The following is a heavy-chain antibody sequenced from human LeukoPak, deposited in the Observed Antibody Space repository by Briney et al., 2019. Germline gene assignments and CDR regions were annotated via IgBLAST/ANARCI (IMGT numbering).Heavy chain of an antibody. CDR1: GYTFTSYA. V-gene: IGHV1-3*03. CDR2: INAGNGNT. Sequence: ASVKVSCKASGYTFTSYAMHWVRQAPGQRLEWMGWINAGNGNTKYSQEFQGRVTITRDTSASTAYMELSSLRSEDRAVYYCARDSRNSNRDYYYYYMDVWGKGTTVTVSS. J-gene: IGHJ6*03. CDR3: ARDSRNSNRDYYYYYMDV. D-gene: IGHD2-2*01.